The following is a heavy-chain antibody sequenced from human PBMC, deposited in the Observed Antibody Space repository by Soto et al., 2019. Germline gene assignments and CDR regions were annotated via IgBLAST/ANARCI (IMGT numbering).Heavy chain of an antibody. CDR1: GFTFSSYG. CDR3: AKDPGYCISTSCYNWFDP. CDR2: ISYDGSNK. J-gene: IGHJ5*02. Sequence: PGGSLRLSCAASGFTFSSYGMHWVRPAPGKGLEWVAVISYDGSNKYYADSVKGRFTISRDNSKNTLYLQMNSLRAEDTAVYYCAKDPGYCISTSCYNWFDPGGQGPLVTVSS. D-gene: IGHD2-2*01. V-gene: IGHV3-30*18.